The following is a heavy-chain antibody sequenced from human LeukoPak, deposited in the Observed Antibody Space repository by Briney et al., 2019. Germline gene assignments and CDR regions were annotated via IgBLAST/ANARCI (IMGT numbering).Heavy chain of an antibody. CDR2: ISGSGDRP. CDR1: GFTFSSYA. D-gene: IGHD5-18*01. J-gene: IGHJ4*02. V-gene: IGHV3-23*01. Sequence: QPGGSLRLSCAASGFTFSSYAMSWVRQAPGKGLEWVSAISGSGDRPYYAESAKGRFSISRDNSKNTLYLQMNSLRAEDTAIYYCAKSLDTAMVTRIGYYFDYWGQGTLVTVSS. CDR3: AKSLDTAMVTRIGYYFDY.